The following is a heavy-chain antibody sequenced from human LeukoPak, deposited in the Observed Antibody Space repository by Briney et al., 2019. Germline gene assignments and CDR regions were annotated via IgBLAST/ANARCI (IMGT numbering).Heavy chain of an antibody. CDR1: GFSSNA. CDR3: AKDRIIAVAGTEDY. V-gene: IGHV3-23*01. J-gene: IGHJ4*02. D-gene: IGHD6-19*01. CDR2: ITDSGGST. Sequence: GGSLRLSCVASGFSSNAMTWVRQGPGKGLEWVSAITDSGGSTYYTDSVKGRFTISRDNSKNTLYLQMNSLRAEDTAVYYCAKDRIIAVAGTEDYWGQGTLVTVSS.